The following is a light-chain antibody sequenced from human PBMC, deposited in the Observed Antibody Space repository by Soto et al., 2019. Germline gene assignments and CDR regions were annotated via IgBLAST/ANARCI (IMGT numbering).Light chain of an antibody. V-gene: IGLV2-8*01. CDR3: CSYAGHTNVL. CDR2: EVV. CDR1: INDVGGYNY. Sequence: QSALTQPASMSASPGQSITISCTGTINDVGGYNYVSWYQQYPGEAPKLMIYEVVKRPSGVPDRFSGSKSGNTASLTVSGLQAEDEADYYCCSYAGHTNVLFGGGTKVTVL. J-gene: IGLJ2*01.